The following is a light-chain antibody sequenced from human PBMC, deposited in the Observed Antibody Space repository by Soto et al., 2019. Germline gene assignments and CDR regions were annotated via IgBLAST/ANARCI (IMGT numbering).Light chain of an antibody. CDR2: SSS. J-gene: IGKJ4*01. CDR1: QSVSSTY. V-gene: IGKV3-20*01. CDR3: QQYNDWPLT. Sequence: EIVLTQSPGTLSLSPGERATLSCRASQSVSSTYLIWYQQRPGQAPRLLIYSSSSRASGIPDRFSGSGSGTEFTLTISSLQSEDSAVYYCQQYNDWPLTFGGGTKVDIK.